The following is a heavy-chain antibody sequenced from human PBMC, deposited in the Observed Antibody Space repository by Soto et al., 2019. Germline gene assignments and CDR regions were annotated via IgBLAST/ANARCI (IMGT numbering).Heavy chain of an antibody. CDR2: ISSSGSTI. Sequence: GGSLRLSCAASGFTFSSYEMNWVRQAPGKGLEWVSYISSSGSTIYYADSVKGRFTISRDNAKNSLYLQMNSLRAEDTAVYYCARGVDSGYDSIPSWYYGMDVWGQGTTVTVSS. CDR3: ARGVDSGYDSIPSWYYGMDV. CDR1: GFTFSSYE. J-gene: IGHJ6*02. D-gene: IGHD5-12*01. V-gene: IGHV3-48*03.